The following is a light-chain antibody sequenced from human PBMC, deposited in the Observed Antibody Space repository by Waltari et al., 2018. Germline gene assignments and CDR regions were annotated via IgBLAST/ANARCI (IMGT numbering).Light chain of an antibody. V-gene: IGKV3-20*01. Sequence: EIVLTQSPGTLSLPPGDRATLSCTASQSVSRTLAWYQQRPGQAPRLLIFGSSNRATGIPDRFSGSGSGTDFSLIISRLEPEDSAMYYCQHYVRLPATFGQGTKVEIK. J-gene: IGKJ1*01. CDR3: QHYVRLPAT. CDR2: GSS. CDR1: QSVSRT.